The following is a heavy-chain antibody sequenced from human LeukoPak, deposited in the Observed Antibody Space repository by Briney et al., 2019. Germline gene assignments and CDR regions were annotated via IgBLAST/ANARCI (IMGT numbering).Heavy chain of an antibody. CDR1: GGSISSNSYY. Sequence: RPSETLSLTCTVSGGSISSNSYYWGWIRQPPGKGLEWIGVIYYSGSTHYNPSLRSRVTISLDTSKNQFSLKLSSVTAADTAVYYCARSSSWSSYYFDYWGQGTLVTVSS. J-gene: IGHJ4*02. D-gene: IGHD6-13*01. CDR3: ARSSSWSSYYFDY. V-gene: IGHV4-39*07. CDR2: IYYSGST.